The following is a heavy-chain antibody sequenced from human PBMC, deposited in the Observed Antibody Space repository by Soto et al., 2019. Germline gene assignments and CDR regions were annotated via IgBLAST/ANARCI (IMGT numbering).Heavy chain of an antibody. CDR2: ISSSGSTI. D-gene: IGHD4-17*01. V-gene: IGHV3-48*03. J-gene: IGHJ4*02. CDR1: GFTSSSYE. Sequence: PGGSLRLSCAASGFTSSSYEMNWVRQAPGKGLEWVSYISSSGSTIYYADSVKGRFTISRDNAKNSLYLQMNSLRAEDTAVYYCARDRGAYGELDYWGQGTLVTVYS. CDR3: ARDRGAYGELDY.